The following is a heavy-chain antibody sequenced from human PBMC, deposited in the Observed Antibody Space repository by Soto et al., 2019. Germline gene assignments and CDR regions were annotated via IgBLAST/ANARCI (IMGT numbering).Heavy chain of an antibody. Sequence: SGPTLVNPTQTPTLTCTFSGFSLSTSGMSVSRNRQPPRKALEWLARIDWDDDKYYSTSLKTRLTISKDTSKNQVVLTMTNMDPVDTATYYCARMGYDYIWGSYRLPDYYYMDVWGKGTTVTVLL. V-gene: IGHV2-70*11. J-gene: IGHJ6*03. CDR1: GFSLSTSGMS. D-gene: IGHD3-16*02. CDR2: IDWDDDK. CDR3: ARMGYDYIWGSYRLPDYYYMDV.